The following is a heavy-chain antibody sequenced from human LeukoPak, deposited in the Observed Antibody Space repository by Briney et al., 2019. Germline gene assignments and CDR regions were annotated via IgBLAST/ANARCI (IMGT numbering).Heavy chain of an antibody. D-gene: IGHD3-3*01. J-gene: IGHJ5*02. CDR2: INPNSGGT. Sequence: EASVTVSFKASGYTFTDYYMHWVRQAPGQGLEWMGWINPNSGGTNYAQKFQGRVTMTRDTSISTAYMELSRLRSDDTAVYYCARDDGGWFDPWGQGTLVTVSS. CDR3: ARDDGGWFDP. CDR1: GYTFTDYY. V-gene: IGHV1-2*02.